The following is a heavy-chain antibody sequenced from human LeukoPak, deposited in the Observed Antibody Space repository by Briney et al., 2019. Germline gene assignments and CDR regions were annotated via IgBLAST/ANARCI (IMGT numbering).Heavy chain of an antibody. CDR1: GFTFTCHY. V-gene: IGHV1-2*02. J-gene: IGHJ4*02. Sequence: GASVKVSCKASGFTFTCHYMHWMRQAPGQGLEWMGWINPNSGGTNYAQKFQGRVTMTRDTSISTAYMELSRLRSDDTAVYFCARGIAARYWGQGTLVTVSS. D-gene: IGHD6-13*01. CDR2: INPNSGGT. CDR3: ARGIAARY.